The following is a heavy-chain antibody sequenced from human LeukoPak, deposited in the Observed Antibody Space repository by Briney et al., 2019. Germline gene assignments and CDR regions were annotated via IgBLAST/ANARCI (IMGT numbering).Heavy chain of an antibody. V-gene: IGHV3-48*03. Sequence: GGSLRLSCAPSRFTFSSYEMNSVRQAPGRGLEWVSYISISGSTIYYADPLRGRFTISRDNAKNSLYLQMNLLTAEETAVYYLAELGITMIGGVWGKGTTVTISS. CDR3: AELGITMIGGV. CDR2: ISISGSTI. CDR1: RFTFSSYE. J-gene: IGHJ6*04. D-gene: IGHD3-10*02.